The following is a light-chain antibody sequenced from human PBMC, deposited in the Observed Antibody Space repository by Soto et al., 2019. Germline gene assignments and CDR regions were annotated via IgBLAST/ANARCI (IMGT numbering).Light chain of an antibody. V-gene: IGKV3-20*01. Sequence: EIVLTQSPGTLSLSPGERATLSCRARQSISSSYLAWYQQKPGQAPRLLIYAASSRATGIPDRFSVSGSGTDFTRTSSRLEPVDCVVYDWQKYGSSSSTFGQGTQLEIK. CDR3: QKYGSSSST. J-gene: IGKJ2*01. CDR2: AAS. CDR1: QSISSSY.